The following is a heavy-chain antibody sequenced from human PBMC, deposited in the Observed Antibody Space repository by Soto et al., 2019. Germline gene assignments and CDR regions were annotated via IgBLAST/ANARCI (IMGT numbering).Heavy chain of an antibody. D-gene: IGHD2-15*01. V-gene: IGHV3-73*02. CDR1: GFTFSGST. J-gene: IGHJ1*01. CDR2: IRSKANDYAT. Sequence: EVQLVQSGGGLVQPGGSLKLSCAASGFTFSGSTVHWVRQASGEGLQWVGRIRSKANDYATTYIASVKGRFTISRDDSRNTAYLQMSDLKTEHTAVYYCTGGYCTRGTCYSGYFQHWGQGALVTAFS. CDR3: TGGYCTRGTCYSGYFQH.